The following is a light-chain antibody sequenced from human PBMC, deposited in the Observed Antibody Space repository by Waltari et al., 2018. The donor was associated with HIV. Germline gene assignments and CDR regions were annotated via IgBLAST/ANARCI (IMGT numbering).Light chain of an antibody. CDR3: CSYGGTYNV. CDR2: EVS. V-gene: IGLV2-11*01. J-gene: IGLJ1*01. CDR1: SSDVGGYNS. Sequence: QSALTQPRSVSGSPGQSVTISCTVTSSDVGGYNSVSWYQQHPGKAPKLLIYEVSKWPSGVPDRFSGSKSGNTASLTISGLRADDEADYYCCSYGGTYNVFGTGTKVTIL.